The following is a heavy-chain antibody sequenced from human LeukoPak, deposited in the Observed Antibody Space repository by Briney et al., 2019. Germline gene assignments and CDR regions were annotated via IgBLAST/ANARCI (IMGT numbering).Heavy chain of an antibody. D-gene: IGHD3-10*01. J-gene: IGHJ4*02. CDR1: GFTFSSYA. CDR3: AKGSQGSGSYYNNYYFDY. Sequence: PGGSLRLSCAASGFTFSSYAMSWVRQAPGKGLEWVSAISGSGGSTYYADSVKGRFTISRDNSKNTLYLQMNSLRAEDTAVYYCAKGSQGSGSYYNNYYFDYWGQETLVTVSS. V-gene: IGHV3-23*01. CDR2: ISGSGGST.